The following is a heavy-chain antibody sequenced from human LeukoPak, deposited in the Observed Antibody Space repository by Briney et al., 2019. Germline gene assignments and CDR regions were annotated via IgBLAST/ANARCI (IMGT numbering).Heavy chain of an antibody. D-gene: IGHD3-10*01. Sequence: PSQTLSLTCTVSGRSISSGDYYWNWIRQHPGKGLEWIGYISYSGSTYYNPSLKRRVTISVDTSKNQFSLKLSSVTAADAAVYYCARDSYYYGSGSRINWFDPWGQGTLVTVSS. CDR3: ARDSYYYGSGSRINWFDP. J-gene: IGHJ5*02. V-gene: IGHV4-31*03. CDR1: GRSISSGDYY. CDR2: ISYSGST.